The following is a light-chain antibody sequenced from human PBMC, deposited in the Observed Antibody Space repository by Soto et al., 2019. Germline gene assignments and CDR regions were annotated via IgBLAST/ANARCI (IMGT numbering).Light chain of an antibody. CDR3: QQYGSSPKLT. J-gene: IGKJ4*01. V-gene: IGKV3-20*01. CDR2: GAS. Sequence: IVLTQSPGTLSLSPGERATLSCGASQSVTNNFLAWYQQKPGQAPRLLIYGASSRATGIPDRFSGSGSGTDFTLTISRLEPEDFAVYYCQQYGSSPKLTFGGGTKVENK. CDR1: QSVTNNF.